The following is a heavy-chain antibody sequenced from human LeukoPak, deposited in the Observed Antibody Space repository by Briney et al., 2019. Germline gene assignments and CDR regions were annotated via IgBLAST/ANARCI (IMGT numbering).Heavy chain of an antibody. CDR2: ISGSGGST. V-gene: IGHV3-23*01. J-gene: IGHJ4*02. CDR3: AKGTLVVDRPYYFDY. D-gene: IGHD2-15*01. CDR1: GFTFSSYA. Sequence: GGSLRLSCAASGFTFSSYAMSWVRQAPGKWLEWVSAISGSGGSTYYADSVKGRFTISRDNSKNTLYLQMNSLRAEDTAVYYCAKGTLVVDRPYYFDYWGQGTLVTVSS.